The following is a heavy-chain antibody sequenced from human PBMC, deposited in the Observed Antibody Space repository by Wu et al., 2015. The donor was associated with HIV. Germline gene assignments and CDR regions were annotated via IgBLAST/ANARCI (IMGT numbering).Heavy chain of an antibody. V-gene: IGHV1-46*01. CDR3: ARRDYYDSSAGGFD. D-gene: IGHD3-22*01. Sequence: QVQLVQSGAEVKEPGASVKVSCKASGYTFTSYYIHWVRQAPGQGLEWMGIINPSAGRTDYAQKFRGRVTMTRDTSTSTVFMELSSLTSGDTAIFYXARRDYYDSSAGGFD. CDR2: INPSAGRT. CDR1: GYTFTSYY. J-gene: IGHJ3*02.